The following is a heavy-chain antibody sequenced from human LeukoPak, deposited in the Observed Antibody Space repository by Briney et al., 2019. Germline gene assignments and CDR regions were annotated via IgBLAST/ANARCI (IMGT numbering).Heavy chain of an antibody. J-gene: IGHJ4*02. V-gene: IGHV3-30-3*01. CDR2: ISYDGSNK. CDR1: GFTFSSYA. Sequence: GRSLRLSCAASGFTFSSYAIHWVRQAPGKGLEWVAVISYDGSNKYYADSAKGRFTISRDNSKNTLYLQMNSLRAEDTAVYYCARDLGDYAYFDYWGQGTLVTVSS. D-gene: IGHD4-17*01. CDR3: ARDLGDYAYFDY.